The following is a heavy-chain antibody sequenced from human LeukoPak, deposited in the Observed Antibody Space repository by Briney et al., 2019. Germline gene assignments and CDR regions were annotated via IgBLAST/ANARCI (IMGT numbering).Heavy chain of an antibody. V-gene: IGHV7-4-1*02. J-gene: IGHJ6*03. Sequence: ASVRVSCKASGYTFSNYYIHWVRQAPGQGLEWMGWINANTGNPTYAQGFTGRFLFSLDTSVTTAYLEISSLQAEDTAVYYCARAPGIVEPDGYFMDVWGKGTTVTVSS. CDR2: INANTGNP. CDR3: ARAPGIVEPDGYFMDV. D-gene: IGHD1-26*01. CDR1: GYTFSNYY.